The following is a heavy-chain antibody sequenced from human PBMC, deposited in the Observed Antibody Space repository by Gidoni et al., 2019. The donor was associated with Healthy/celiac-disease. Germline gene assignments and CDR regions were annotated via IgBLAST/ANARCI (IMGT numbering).Heavy chain of an antibody. CDR2: ISYDGSNK. J-gene: IGHJ4*02. V-gene: IGHV3-30-3*01. CDR3: ARDYYGSGSPFDY. D-gene: IGHD3-10*01. CDR1: GFPFSSYA. Sequence: QVQLVESGGGVVQPGRSLRLSCAASGFPFSSYAMHWVRQAPGKGLEWVAVISYDGSNKYYADSVKGRFTISRDNSKNTLYLQMNSLRAEDTAVYYCARDYYGSGSPFDYWGQGTLVTVSS.